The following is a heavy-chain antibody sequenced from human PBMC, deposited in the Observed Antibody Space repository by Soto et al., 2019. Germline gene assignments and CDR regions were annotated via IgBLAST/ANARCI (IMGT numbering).Heavy chain of an antibody. CDR2: IIPILGIA. CDR1: GGTFSSYT. Sequence: QVQLVQSGAEVKKPGSSVKVSCKASGGTFSSYTISWVPQAPGQGLEWMGRIIPILGIANYAQKFQGRVTITADKSTSTAYMELSSLRSEDTAVYYCARSYGSGSGNFDYWGQGTLVTVSS. J-gene: IGHJ4*02. V-gene: IGHV1-69*02. D-gene: IGHD3-10*01. CDR3: ARSYGSGSGNFDY.